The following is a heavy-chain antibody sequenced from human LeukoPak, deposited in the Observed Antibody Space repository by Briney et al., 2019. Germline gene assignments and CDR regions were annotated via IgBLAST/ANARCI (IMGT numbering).Heavy chain of an antibody. CDR3: ARENVEMATIFFDY. V-gene: IGHV1-69*13. Sequence: SVKVSCKASGYTFTGYYMHWVRQAPGQGLEWMGGIIPIFGTANYAQKFQGRVTITADESTSTAYMELSSLRSEDTAVYYCARENVEMATIFFDYWGQGTLVTVSS. CDR2: IIPIFGTA. J-gene: IGHJ4*02. D-gene: IGHD5-24*01. CDR1: GYTFTGYY.